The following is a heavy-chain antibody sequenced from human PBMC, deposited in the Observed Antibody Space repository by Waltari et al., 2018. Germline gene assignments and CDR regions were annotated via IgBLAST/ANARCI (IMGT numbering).Heavy chain of an antibody. CDR3: GRIAFGDDGGYFQH. V-gene: IGHV4-39*01. D-gene: IGHD4-17*01. CDR1: VGPLSIISN. CDR2: MQYRGST. Sequence: LHLQDSAPGWWRLPEPLSLTAPFPVGPLSIISNWGWIRQPPGKGLEWMGNMQYRGSTFYNPSLKSRVTISLDTSKNQFSLKLSSVGAADTAVYFCGRIAFGDDGGYFQHWGQGTLVTVSS. J-gene: IGHJ1*01.